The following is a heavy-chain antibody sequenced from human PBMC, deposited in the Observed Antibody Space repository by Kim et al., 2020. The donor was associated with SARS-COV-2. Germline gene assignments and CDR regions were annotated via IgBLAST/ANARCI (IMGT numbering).Heavy chain of an antibody. D-gene: IGHD4-17*01. CDR1: GFTFSSYG. V-gene: IGHV3-30*18. CDR2: ISYDGSNK. Sequence: GGSLRLSCAASGFTFSSYGMHWVRQAPGKGLEWVAVISYDGSNKYYADSVKGRFTISRDNSKNTLYLQMNSLRAEDTAVYYCAKDDGGPSDYWGQGTLVTVSS. J-gene: IGHJ4*02. CDR3: AKDDGGPSDY.